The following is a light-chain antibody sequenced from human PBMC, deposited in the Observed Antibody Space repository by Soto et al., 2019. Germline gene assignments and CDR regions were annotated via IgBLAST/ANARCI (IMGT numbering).Light chain of an antibody. CDR1: SSGVGSYNL. CDR2: EGS. J-gene: IGLJ2*01. Sequence: QSALTQPASVSGSPGQSITISCTGTSSGVGSYNLVSWYQQHPGKAPKLMIYEGSKRPSGVSNRFSGSKSGNTASLTISGLQAEDEADYYFCSYAGSSTLVFGGGTKLTVL. V-gene: IGLV2-23*01. CDR3: CSYAGSSTLV.